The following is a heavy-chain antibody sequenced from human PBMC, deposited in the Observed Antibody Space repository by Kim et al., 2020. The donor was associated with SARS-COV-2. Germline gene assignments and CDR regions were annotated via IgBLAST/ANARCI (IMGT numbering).Heavy chain of an antibody. CDR3: ARERTLTGYYSPTYYYYYGMDV. CDR1: GGSISSSSYY. V-gene: IGHV4-39*07. J-gene: IGHJ6*02. Sequence: SETLSLTCTVSGGSISSSSYYWGWIRQPPGKGLEWIGSIYYSGSTYYNPSLKSRVTISVDTSKNQFSLKLSSVTAADTAVYYCARERTLTGYYSPTYYYYYGMDVWGQGTTVTVSS. CDR2: IYYSGST. D-gene: IGHD3-9*01.